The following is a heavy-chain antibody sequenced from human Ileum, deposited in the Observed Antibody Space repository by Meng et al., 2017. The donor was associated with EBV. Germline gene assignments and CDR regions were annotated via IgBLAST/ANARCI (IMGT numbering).Heavy chain of an antibody. CDR3: AHRHNEWNWNCFDP. D-gene: IGHD3-3*01. V-gene: IGHV2-5*01. CDR2: IYWNDDK. CDR1: GFSLTTSGVG. Sequence: ITLKESGPSLVKPXQTLTLTCXFSGFSLTTSGVGVAWIRQPPGKALEWLAHIYWNDDKRYSPFFESRLTITKDTSKNQVVLTMTNMDPVDTATYFCAHRHNEWNWNCFDPWGQGTLVTVSS. J-gene: IGHJ5*02.